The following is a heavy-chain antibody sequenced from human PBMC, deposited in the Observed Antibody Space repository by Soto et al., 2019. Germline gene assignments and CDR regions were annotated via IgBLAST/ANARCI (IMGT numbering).Heavy chain of an antibody. V-gene: IGHV4-59*01. Sequence: SETLSLTCTVSGGSISSYYWSWIRQPPGKGLEWIGYIYYSGSTNYNPSLKSRVTISVDTSKNQFSLKLSSVTAADTAVYYCANQGISPSGPVDYWGQGTLVTVSS. CDR2: IYYSGST. D-gene: IGHD3-10*01. CDR3: ANQGISPSGPVDY. CDR1: GGSISSYY. J-gene: IGHJ4*02.